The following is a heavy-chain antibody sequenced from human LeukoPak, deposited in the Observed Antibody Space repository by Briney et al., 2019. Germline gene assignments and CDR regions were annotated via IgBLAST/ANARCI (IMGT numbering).Heavy chain of an antibody. D-gene: IGHD3-16*02. CDR2: ISGSGGST. CDR3: AKRVHISSYNWFDP. CDR1: GFTFSSYA. Sequence: PGGSLRLSCAASGFTFSSYAMSWVRQAPGKGLEWVSAISGSGGSTYYADSVKGRFTISRDNSKNTPYLQMNSLRAEDTAVYYCAKRVHISSYNWFDPWGQGTLVTVSS. J-gene: IGHJ5*02. V-gene: IGHV3-23*01.